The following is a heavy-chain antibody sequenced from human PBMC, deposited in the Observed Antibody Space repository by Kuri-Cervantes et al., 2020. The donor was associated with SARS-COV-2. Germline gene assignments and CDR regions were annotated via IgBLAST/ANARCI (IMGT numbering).Heavy chain of an antibody. CDR3: AREPTSVGRGCSSTSCYYEVDY. CDR1: GFTFSSYW. J-gene: IGHJ4*02. CDR2: ISSSSTI. D-gene: IGHD2-2*01. V-gene: IGHV3-69-1*02. Sequence: GESLKISCAASGFTFSSYWVSWVRQAPGKGLEWVSSISSSSTIYYADSVKGRFTISRDNAKNSLYLQMNSLRAEDTAVYYCAREPTSVGRGCSSTSCYYEVDYWGQGTLVTVSS.